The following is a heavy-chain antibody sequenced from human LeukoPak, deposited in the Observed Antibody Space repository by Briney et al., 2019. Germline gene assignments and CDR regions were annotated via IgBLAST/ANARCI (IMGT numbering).Heavy chain of an antibody. J-gene: IGHJ4*02. CDR1: GFAVSSNY. D-gene: IGHD3-22*01. Sequence: GGSLRLSCAASGFAVSSNYMSWVRQAPGKGLEWVSVIYSGGSTYYADSVKGRFTISRDNSKNTLYLQMNSLRAEDTAVYYCARTTFYYDSGYYFDYWGQGTLVTVSS. CDR2: IYSGGST. V-gene: IGHV3-66*01. CDR3: ARTTFYYDSGYYFDY.